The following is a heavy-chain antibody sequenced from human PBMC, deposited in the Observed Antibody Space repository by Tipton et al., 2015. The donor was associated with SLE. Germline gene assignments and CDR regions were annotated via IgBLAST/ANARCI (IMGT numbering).Heavy chain of an antibody. D-gene: IGHD3-3*01. CDR2: IKSKTDGGTT. J-gene: IGHJ3*01. CDR1: GFTFSNAW. CDR3: TTDTKRRRFLEWLLNGAFDL. Sequence: GSLRLSCAASGFTFSNAWMSWVRQAPGKGLEWVGRIKSKTDGGTTDYAAPVKGRFTISRDDSKNTLYLQMNSLKTEDTAVYYCTTDTKRRRFLEWLLNGAFDLWGQGTMVTVSS. V-gene: IGHV3-15*01.